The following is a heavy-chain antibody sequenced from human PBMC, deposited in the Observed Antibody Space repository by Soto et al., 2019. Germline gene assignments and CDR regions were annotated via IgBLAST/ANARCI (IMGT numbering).Heavy chain of an antibody. Sequence: GASVKVSCKASGGTFSSYAISWVRQAPGQGLEWMGGIIPIFGTANYAQKFQGRVTITADESTSTAYMELSSLRSEDTAVYYCAGERHCSSTSCQTIDYYYYGMDVWCQGTTVTVSS. CDR3: AGERHCSSTSCQTIDYYYYGMDV. D-gene: IGHD2-2*01. CDR1: GGTFSSYA. V-gene: IGHV1-69*13. CDR2: IIPIFGTA. J-gene: IGHJ6*02.